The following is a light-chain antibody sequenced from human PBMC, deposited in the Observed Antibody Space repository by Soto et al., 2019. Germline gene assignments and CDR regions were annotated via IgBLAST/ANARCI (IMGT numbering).Light chain of an antibody. V-gene: IGLV3-1*01. J-gene: IGLJ2*01. CDR3: QAWDSSHVV. CDR1: KLGDKY. CDR2: EDT. Sequence: SYELSQPLSVSVSPGQTASITCSGDKLGDKYVSWYQQKSGQSPVLVIYEDTKRPSGIPERFSGSNSVSTATLTISGTQAMDEADYYCQAWDSSHVVFGGGTKVTVL.